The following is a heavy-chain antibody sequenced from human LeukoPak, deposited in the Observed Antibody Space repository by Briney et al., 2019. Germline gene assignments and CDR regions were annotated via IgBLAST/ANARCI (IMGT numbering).Heavy chain of an antibody. CDR1: GFTFDDYA. Sequence: GRSLRLSCAASGFTFDDYAMHWVRQAPGKGLEWVSGIRWNSGSIGYADSVKGRFTISRDNAKNSLYLQMNSLRAEDTALYYCANGGYCSSTSCYTPFDYWGQGTLVTVSS. CDR2: IRWNSGSI. V-gene: IGHV3-9*01. CDR3: ANGGYCSSTSCYTPFDY. J-gene: IGHJ4*02. D-gene: IGHD2-2*02.